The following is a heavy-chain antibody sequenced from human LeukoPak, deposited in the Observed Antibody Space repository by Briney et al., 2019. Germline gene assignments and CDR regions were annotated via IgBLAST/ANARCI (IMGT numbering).Heavy chain of an antibody. V-gene: IGHV3-48*03. CDR1: GFTFSSYE. D-gene: IGHD2-8*02. CDR3: TKAPLMSCTGAFCYPFDS. CDR2: ISSSGSTI. Sequence: GGSLRLSCAASGFTFSSYEMNWVRQAPGKGLEWVSYISSSGSTIYYADSVKGRFTVSRDNSRNTLYLQMNNLRIEDSAVYYCTKAPLMSCTGAFCYPFDSWGQGVLVTASS. J-gene: IGHJ4*02.